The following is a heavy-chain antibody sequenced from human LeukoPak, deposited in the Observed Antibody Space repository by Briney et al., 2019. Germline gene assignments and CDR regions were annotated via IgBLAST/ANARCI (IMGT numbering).Heavy chain of an antibody. CDR2: INPNNGGT. V-gene: IGHV1-2*02. CDR1: GYTFTRYY. D-gene: IGHD3-22*01. Sequence: ASVKVSCKASGYTFTRYYIHWVRQAPGQGLEWMGWINPNNGGTSYAQKFQGRVTMTRDTSISTAYMELSRLTSDDTAIYYCARDPATTYYYDPWGQGTLVTVSS. CDR3: ARDPATTYYYDP. J-gene: IGHJ4*02.